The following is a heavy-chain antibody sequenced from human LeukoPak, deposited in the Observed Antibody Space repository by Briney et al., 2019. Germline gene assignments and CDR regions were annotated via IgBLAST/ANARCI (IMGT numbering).Heavy chain of an antibody. CDR2: INIDGSST. CDR1: GFTFSNYA. D-gene: IGHD4-17*01. J-gene: IGHJ4*02. CDR3: VRDDYGAGDY. Sequence: PGGSLRLSCAASGFTFSNYAMNWVRQAPGKGLVWVSRINIDGSSTAYADSVKGRFTISRDNAKNTLYLQMNSLRVEDTAFYYCVRDDYGAGDYWGQGTLVTVSS. V-gene: IGHV3-74*01.